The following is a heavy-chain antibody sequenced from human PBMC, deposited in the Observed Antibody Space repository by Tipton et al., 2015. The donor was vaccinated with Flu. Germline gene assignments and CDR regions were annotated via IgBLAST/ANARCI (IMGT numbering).Heavy chain of an antibody. CDR1: GYTFPSYW. CDR2: IYPADSDT. V-gene: IGHV5-51*01. J-gene: IGHJ4*02. Sequence: VQLVQSGAEVKKPGESLKISCKASGYTFPSYWIGWVRRLPGKGLEWMGIIYPADSDTRYSPSFQGQVTISADKSISTAYLQWSGLKAPDTAIYYCALEGYGGSMSYFDYWGQGTLVTVSS. D-gene: IGHD4-23*01. CDR3: ALEGYGGSMSYFDY.